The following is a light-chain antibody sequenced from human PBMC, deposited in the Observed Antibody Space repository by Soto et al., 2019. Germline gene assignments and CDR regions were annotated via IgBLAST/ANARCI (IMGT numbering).Light chain of an antibody. CDR1: QCVVYSDGNTY. J-gene: IGKJ5*01. V-gene: IGKV2-30*01. CDR2: KVS. CDR3: MQGTHWPIT. Sequence: LITQSPISQPIPRVPPVSISRGTTQCVVYSDGNTYLNWFQRRPGQSPRRLIYKVSDRDSGVPDRFRGSGSGTDFTLNISRVEAEDVGVYYCMQGTHWPITFGQGSRLEIK.